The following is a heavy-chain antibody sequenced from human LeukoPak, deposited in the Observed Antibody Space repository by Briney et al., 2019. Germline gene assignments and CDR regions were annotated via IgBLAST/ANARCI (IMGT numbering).Heavy chain of an antibody. D-gene: IGHD2-21*02. V-gene: IGHV3-33*01. CDR3: ARIGGDRDPFDY. CDR1: GYTFSGYY. CDR2: IWYDGTNK. J-gene: IGHJ4*02. Sequence: SCKASGYTFSGYYMHWVRQAPGKGLEWVAVIWYDGTNKYYADSVKGRFTISRDNSENTLYLQMNSLRAEDTAVYYCARIGGDRDPFDYWGQGTLVTVSS.